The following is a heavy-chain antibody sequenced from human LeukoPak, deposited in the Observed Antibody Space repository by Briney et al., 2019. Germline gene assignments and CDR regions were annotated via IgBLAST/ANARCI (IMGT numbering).Heavy chain of an antibody. J-gene: IGHJ4*02. CDR1: GGSFSDYY. D-gene: IGHD6-13*01. CDR3: ARGRRQLAPGDY. V-gene: IGHV4-34*01. Sequence: PSETLSLTCAVYGGSFSDYYWSWIRQPPGKGLEWIGEIDQSGSTNYNPSLKSRVTISVDTSRNQFSLKLNSVTAADTAVYYCARGRRQLAPGDYWGQGALVTVSS. CDR2: IDQSGST.